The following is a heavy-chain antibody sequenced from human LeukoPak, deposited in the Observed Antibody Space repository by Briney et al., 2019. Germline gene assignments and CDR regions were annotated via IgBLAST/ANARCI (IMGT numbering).Heavy chain of an antibody. V-gene: IGHV3-23*01. Sequence: RSLRLSCAASGFTFSSYAMSWVRQAPGKGLEWVSAISGSGGSTYYADSVKGRFTISRDNSKNTLYLQMNSLRAEDTAVYYCAKDDYYDSSGAYCMDVWGQGTTVTVSS. J-gene: IGHJ6*02. D-gene: IGHD3-22*01. CDR1: GFTFSSYA. CDR3: AKDDYYDSSGAYCMDV. CDR2: ISGSGGST.